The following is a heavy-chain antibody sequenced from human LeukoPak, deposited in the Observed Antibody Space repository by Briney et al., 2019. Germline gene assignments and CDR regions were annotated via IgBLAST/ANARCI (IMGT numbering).Heavy chain of an antibody. CDR1: GYTFTSYG. V-gene: IGHV1-18*01. D-gene: IGHD4/OR15-4a*01. CDR3: AKAGLVRGGALDS. CDR2: ISVYNGNT. Sequence: GASVKVSCKASGYTFTSYGISWVRQAPGQGLEWMGWISVYNGNTNYAQKLQGRVTMTTDTSTSTAYMELRSLRVEDTAVYYCAKAGLVRGGALDSWGQGTLVTVSS. J-gene: IGHJ4*02.